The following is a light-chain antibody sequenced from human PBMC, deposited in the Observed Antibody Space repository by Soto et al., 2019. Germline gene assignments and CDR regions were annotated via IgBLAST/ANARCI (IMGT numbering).Light chain of an antibody. Sequence: TQSPLSLPVTPGEPASISCRSSHSLLHNNGYNYLDWYQQKPGKAPKLLIYAASGLQSGVPSRFSGSGSGTDFTLTISSLQPEDFATYYCLQDYNYPQTFGQRTKVDIK. V-gene: IGKV1-6*02. CDR1: HSLLHN. CDR2: AAS. J-gene: IGKJ1*01. CDR3: LQDYNYPQT.